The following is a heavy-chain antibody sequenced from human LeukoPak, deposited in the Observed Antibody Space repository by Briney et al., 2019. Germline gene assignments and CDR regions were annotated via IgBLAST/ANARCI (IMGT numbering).Heavy chain of an antibody. V-gene: IGHV3-72*01. J-gene: IGHJ4*02. CDR2: TRNKANSYIT. CDR1: GFTFSDHF. CDR3: PSIRGTFGY. Sequence: GGSLRLSCAASGFTFSDHFLDWVRQAPGKGLEWVGRTRNKANSYITEYAASVKGRFTISRDDSKNSLYLQMSSLKTDDTAMYYCPSIRGTFGYWSQGTLVTVSS. D-gene: IGHD1-26*01.